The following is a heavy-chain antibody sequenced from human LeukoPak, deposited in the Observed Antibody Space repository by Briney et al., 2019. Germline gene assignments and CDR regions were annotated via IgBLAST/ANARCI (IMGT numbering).Heavy chain of an antibody. CDR1: GFIFSNYA. CDR2: ISGSGDSS. V-gene: IGHV3-23*01. Sequence: PGGSLRLSCAASGFIFSNYAMSWVRQAPGEGLEWVSGISGSGDSSYYADSVKGRFTISRDNSGNTLYLQKNSLRAEDTAVYYCAKDLYGFYAMDVWGQGTTVTVSS. CDR3: AKDLYGFYAMDV. J-gene: IGHJ6*02. D-gene: IGHD4-17*01.